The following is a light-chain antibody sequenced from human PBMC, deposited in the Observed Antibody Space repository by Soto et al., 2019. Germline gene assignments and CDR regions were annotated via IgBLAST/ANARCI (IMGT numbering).Light chain of an antibody. CDR2: DAS. CDR3: QQYNSFTKWT. J-gene: IGKJ1*01. V-gene: IGKV1-5*01. CDR1: QSITNW. Sequence: DIPMTQSPSTLSASVGDRVTISCRASQSITNWLAWYQQKPGKAPKVLIYDASTWQSGVPSRFSGSGPGTEFTLTISSLQHDNFATYYCQQYNSFTKWTFGHGTKVDIK.